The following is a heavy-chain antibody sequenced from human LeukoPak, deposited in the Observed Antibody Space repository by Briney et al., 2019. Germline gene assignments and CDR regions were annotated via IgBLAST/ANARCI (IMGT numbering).Heavy chain of an antibody. J-gene: IGHJ5*02. V-gene: IGHV1-69*04. CDR2: IIPILGIA. D-gene: IGHD3-22*01. CDR3: ARIWYDSSGSSWFDP. Sequence: SVKVSCKASGGTFSSYAISWVRQAPGQGLEWMGRIIPILGIANYAQKFQGRVTITADKSTSTAYMELSSLRSEDTAVYYCARIWYDSSGSSWFDPWGQGTLVTVSS. CDR1: GGTFSSYA.